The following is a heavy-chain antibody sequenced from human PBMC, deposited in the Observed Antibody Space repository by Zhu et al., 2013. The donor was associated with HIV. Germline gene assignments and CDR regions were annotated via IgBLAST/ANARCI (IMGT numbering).Heavy chain of an antibody. Sequence: QVRLVQSGAEVKKPGASVKVSCKASGYTFGSYQINWVRQATGQGLEWMGWINPNSGGTNYAQKFQGRVTMTRDTSISTAYMELSRLRSDDTAVYYCAACPYDSSGYYWYFDLWGRAPWSLSPQ. J-gene: IGHJ2*01. CDR1: GYTFGSYQ. CDR2: INPNSGGT. V-gene: IGHV1-2*02. D-gene: IGHD3-22*01. CDR3: AACPYDSSGYYWYFDL.